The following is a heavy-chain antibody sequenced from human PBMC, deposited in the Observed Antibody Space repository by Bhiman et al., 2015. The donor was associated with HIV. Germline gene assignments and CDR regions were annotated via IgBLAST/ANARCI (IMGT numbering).Heavy chain of an antibody. J-gene: IGHJ4*02. CDR2: ISGSGGRR. CDR1: GFTFSSYA. CDR3: ARALSGSYHTSYFDY. Sequence: EVQLLESGGGLVQPGGSLRLSCAASGFTFSSYAMSWVRQAPGKGLEWVSSISGSGGRRYYADSVKGRFTISRDNAKNSLYLQMNSLRAEDTAVYYCARALSGSYHTSYFDYWGQGNLVTVSS. D-gene: IGHD1-26*01. V-gene: IGHV3-23*01.